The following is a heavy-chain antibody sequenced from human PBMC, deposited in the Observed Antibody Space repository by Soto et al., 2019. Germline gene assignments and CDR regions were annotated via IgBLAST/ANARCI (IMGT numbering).Heavy chain of an antibody. CDR2: ISGSGGST. Sequence: RRLSCAASGFTFSSYAMSWVRQAPGKGLEWVSAISGSGGSTYYADSVKGRFTISRDNSKNTLYLQMNSLRAEGTAVYYCAKDKRSGFLEWFFDYWGQGTLVTVSS. CDR1: GFTFSSYA. CDR3: AKDKRSGFLEWFFDY. D-gene: IGHD3-3*01. V-gene: IGHV3-23*01. J-gene: IGHJ4*02.